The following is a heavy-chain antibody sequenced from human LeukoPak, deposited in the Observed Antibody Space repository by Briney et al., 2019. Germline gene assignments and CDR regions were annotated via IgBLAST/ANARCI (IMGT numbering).Heavy chain of an antibody. CDR2: QYRNGNS. V-gene: IGHV4-30-4*07. CDR1: GGSISGGDYS. D-gene: IGHD1-20*01. Sequence: SETLSLTCVVSGGSISGGDYSWSWVRQAPGKGLEWIGYQYRNGNSYYNPSLKSRVRISVDMSKNHLSLNLSSVTAADTAMYYCARGRPDYNWNDVSDTFDIWGQGTMVTVSS. CDR3: ARGRPDYNWNDVSDTFDI. J-gene: IGHJ3*02.